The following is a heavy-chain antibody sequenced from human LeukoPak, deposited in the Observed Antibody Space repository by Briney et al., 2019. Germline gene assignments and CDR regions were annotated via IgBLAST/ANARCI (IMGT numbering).Heavy chain of an antibody. CDR3: ARVRNYYDSSGSFDY. Sequence: SVKVSCKASGGTFSSYAISWVRQAPGQWLELMGWIIPIFGTANYAQKFQGRVTITADESTSTAYMELSSLRSEDTAVYYCARVRNYYDSSGSFDYWGQGTLVTVSS. D-gene: IGHD3-22*01. V-gene: IGHV1-69*13. J-gene: IGHJ4*02. CDR2: IIPIFGTA. CDR1: GGTFSSYA.